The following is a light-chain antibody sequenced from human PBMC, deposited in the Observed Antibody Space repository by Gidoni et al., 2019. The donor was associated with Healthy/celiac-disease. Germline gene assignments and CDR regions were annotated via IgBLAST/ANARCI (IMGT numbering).Light chain of an antibody. CDR3: QQLNSYLLT. J-gene: IGKJ4*01. CDR1: QVISSY. CDR2: ASS. V-gene: IGKV1-9*01. Sequence: DIKLTQSPSFLSASVGDRVTSTCRASQVISSYFSWYQQKPGKAPKLLIYASSTLQSGVPSMFSGSGSGTEFTLTISILQPEYFATYYCQQLNSYLLTFGGGTKVEIK.